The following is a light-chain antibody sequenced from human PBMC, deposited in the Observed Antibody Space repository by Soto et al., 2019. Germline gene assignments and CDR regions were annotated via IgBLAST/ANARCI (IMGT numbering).Light chain of an antibody. CDR2: EVS. Sequence: QSVLTQPASVSGSPGQSITISCTGTSSDVGAYDYVSWYQQHPDKAPKLMIYEVSNRPSGVSNRFSGSKSVNTATLTISGLQAEDEADYYCSSYTSRSTRVFGTGTKVT. CDR1: SSDVGAYDY. CDR3: SSYTSRSTRV. J-gene: IGLJ1*01. V-gene: IGLV2-14*03.